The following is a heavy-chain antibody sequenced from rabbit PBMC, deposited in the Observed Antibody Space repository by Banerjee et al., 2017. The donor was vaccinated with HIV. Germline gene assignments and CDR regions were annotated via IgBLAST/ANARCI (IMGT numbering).Heavy chain of an antibody. J-gene: IGHJ4*01. CDR2: IDTGDDNT. CDR3: ARAYNSGWGGYFNL. CDR1: GFDFSSYG. D-gene: IGHD4-1*01. Sequence: QEQLVESGGGLVQPGGSLKLSCKASGFDFSSYGVSWVRQAPGKGLEWIGYIDTGDDNTYYASWVNGRFSVSLDNAQNTVFLQMTSLTPADTATYFCARAYNSGWGGYFNLWGPGTLVTVS. V-gene: IGHV1S47*01.